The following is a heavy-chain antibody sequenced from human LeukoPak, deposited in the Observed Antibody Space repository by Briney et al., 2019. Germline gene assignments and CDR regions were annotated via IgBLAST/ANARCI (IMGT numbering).Heavy chain of an antibody. CDR2: IYYSGST. D-gene: IGHD1-26*01. J-gene: IGHJ3*02. CDR1: GGSISSNKYY. CDR3: ATPYSGGYHGLDI. V-gene: IGHV4-39*01. Sequence: SETLSLTCTVSGGSISSNKYYWGWIRQPPGKGLERIGSIYYSGSTYYNPSLKSRVTSSVDTSKIQFSLKLSSVTAADTAVYYCATPYSGGYHGLDIWGQGTMVTVSS.